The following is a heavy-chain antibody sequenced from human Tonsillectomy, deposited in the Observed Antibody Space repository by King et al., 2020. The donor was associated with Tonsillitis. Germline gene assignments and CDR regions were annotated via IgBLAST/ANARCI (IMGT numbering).Heavy chain of an antibody. J-gene: IGHJ4*02. CDR2: INSASDYI. Sequence: LQLVESGGGLVKPGGSLRLSCAASGFTFSSYSMNWVRQAPGKGLEWVSSINSASDYIYYRDSVKGRFTISRDNAKNSLFLQMNSLRAEDTAVYYCARGISVTDPFDCWGQGTLVTVSS. CDR1: GFTFSSYS. V-gene: IGHV3-21*01. CDR3: ARGISVTDPFDC. D-gene: IGHD2-21*02.